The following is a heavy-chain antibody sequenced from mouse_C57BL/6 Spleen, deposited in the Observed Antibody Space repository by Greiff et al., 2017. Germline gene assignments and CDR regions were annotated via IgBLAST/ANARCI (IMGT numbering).Heavy chain of an antibody. CDR3: ARKTAQATWYFDY. Sequence: DVQLVESGGGLVQPGGSLKLSCAASGFTFSDYGMAWVRQAPRKGPEWVAFISNLAYSIYYADTVTGRFTISRENAKNTLYLEMSSLRSEDTAMYYCARKTAQATWYFDYWGQGTTLTVSS. CDR2: ISNLAYSI. J-gene: IGHJ2*01. CDR1: GFTFSDYG. D-gene: IGHD3-2*02. V-gene: IGHV5-15*01.